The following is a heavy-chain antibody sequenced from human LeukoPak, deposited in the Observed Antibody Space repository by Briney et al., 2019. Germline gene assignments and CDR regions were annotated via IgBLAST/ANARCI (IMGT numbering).Heavy chain of an antibody. J-gene: IGHJ6*02. Sequence: GSPRLSCAASGFTFSSYAMHWVRQAPGKGLEWVAVISYDGSNKYYADSVKGRFTISRDNSKNTLYLQMNSLRAEDTAVYYCARGYDILTSLYYYGMDVWGQGTTVTVSS. CDR1: GFTFSSYA. CDR2: ISYDGSNK. V-gene: IGHV3-30-3*01. CDR3: ARGYDILTSLYYYGMDV. D-gene: IGHD3-9*01.